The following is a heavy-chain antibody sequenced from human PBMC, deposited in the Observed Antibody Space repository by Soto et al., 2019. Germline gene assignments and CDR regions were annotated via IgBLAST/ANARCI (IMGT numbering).Heavy chain of an antibody. D-gene: IGHD2-2*01. V-gene: IGHV1-18*04. Sequence: QVQLMQSGTEVKKPGASVTVSCKASGYTSADCGISWVRQAPGQGLEWLGWVSGNNGASNPAPKVQGRITMTLDTSTGVSYMALRSLRSDDTAIYYCVRDQKYFRVNGNWFDSWGQGTLVSVSS. CDR3: VRDQKYFRVNGNWFDS. CDR1: GYTSADCG. CDR2: VSGNNGAS. J-gene: IGHJ5*01.